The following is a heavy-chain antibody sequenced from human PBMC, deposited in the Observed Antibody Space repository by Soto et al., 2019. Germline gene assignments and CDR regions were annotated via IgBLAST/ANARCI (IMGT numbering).Heavy chain of an antibody. J-gene: IGHJ5*02. D-gene: IGHD6-13*01. CDR1: NGSIGSYY. CDR3: ARVGRLITAAGLLDA. Sequence: SETLSLTCTISNGSIGSYYWTWIRQPPGKGLEWIGHIYYSGSTNYNPSLKSRLTLSPDTSKNQFSLKLTSVTAADTAVYYCARVGRLITAAGLLDAWGQGTLVTVSS. V-gene: IGHV4-59*01. CDR2: IYYSGST.